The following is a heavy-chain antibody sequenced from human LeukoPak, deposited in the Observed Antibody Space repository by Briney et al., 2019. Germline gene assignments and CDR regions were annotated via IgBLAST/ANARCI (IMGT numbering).Heavy chain of an antibody. CDR2: ITNDGSGT. J-gene: IGHJ4*02. CDR1: GFTFSSHW. CDR3: AREGPWPIDY. Sequence: PGGSLRLSCGASGFTFSSHWMHWVRQAPGKGLVWVSRITNDGSGTSYADSVKGRSTISRDNAKNTLYLQMNSLTVEDTAVYYCAREGPWPIDYWGRGTLVTVSS. V-gene: IGHV3-74*01.